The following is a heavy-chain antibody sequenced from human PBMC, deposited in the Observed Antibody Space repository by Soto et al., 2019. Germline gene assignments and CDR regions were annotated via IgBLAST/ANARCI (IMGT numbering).Heavy chain of an antibody. Sequence: QVQLVESGGGVVQPGRSLRLSCAASGFTFSSYGMHWVRQAPGKGLEWVAVIWYDGSNKYYADSVKGRFTISRDTSKNTLYLQMNSLSAEDTAVYYCARDGYCSGGSCYSVPVFDYWGQGTLVTVSS. J-gene: IGHJ4*02. CDR3: ARDGYCSGGSCYSVPVFDY. V-gene: IGHV3-33*01. D-gene: IGHD2-15*01. CDR2: IWYDGSNK. CDR1: GFTFSSYG.